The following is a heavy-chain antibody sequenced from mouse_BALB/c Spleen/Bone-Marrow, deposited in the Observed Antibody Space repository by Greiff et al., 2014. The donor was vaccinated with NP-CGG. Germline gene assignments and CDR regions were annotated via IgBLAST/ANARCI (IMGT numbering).Heavy chain of an antibody. V-gene: IGHV1-54*01. CDR2: INPGGGDI. Sequence: QVQLQQPGGELVRPGTSVRVSCRASGYAFTNHLIEWVKQRPGQGLEWMGVINPGGGDIILNEKFKGKATLTADKSSSTAYMQLNSLTSDDSAVYFCARRLRDYWGQGTTLTVSS. D-gene: IGHD6-5*01. CDR3: ARRLRDY. CDR1: GYAFTNHL. J-gene: IGHJ2*01.